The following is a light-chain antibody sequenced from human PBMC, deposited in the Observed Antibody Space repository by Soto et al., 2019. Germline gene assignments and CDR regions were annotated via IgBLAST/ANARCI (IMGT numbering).Light chain of an antibody. CDR2: EGG. CDR3: CSYAGRSTYV. CDR1: SSDVGSYNL. Sequence: QSVLTQPASVSGSPGQSITISCTGTSSDVGSYNLVSWYQQHPGKAPKLMIYEGGKRPSGVSNRFSGSRSGNTASLTISGLQAEDEADYYCCSYAGRSTYVFGSGTKVTV. J-gene: IGLJ1*01. V-gene: IGLV2-23*01.